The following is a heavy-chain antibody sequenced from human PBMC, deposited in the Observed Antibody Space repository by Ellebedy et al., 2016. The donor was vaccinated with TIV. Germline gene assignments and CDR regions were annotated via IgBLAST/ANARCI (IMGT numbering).Heavy chain of an antibody. CDR2: IYNSVIT. D-gene: IGHD1-26*01. V-gene: IGHV4-59*08. CDR1: GGSISSNY. J-gene: IGHJ4*02. Sequence: MPGGFLRLSCTVSGGSISSNYWDWIRQPPGKGLEWIGYIYNSVITNYNPSLKSRVTMSVDTSKRQLSLKLRSVTAADTAVYYCARRYSGSSYHYSDYWGQGTLVIVSS. CDR3: ARRYSGSSYHYSDY.